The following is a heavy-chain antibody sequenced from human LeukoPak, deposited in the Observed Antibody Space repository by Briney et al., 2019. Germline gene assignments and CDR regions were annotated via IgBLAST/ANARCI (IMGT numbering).Heavy chain of an antibody. CDR2: INPSGGST. V-gene: IGHV1-46*01. D-gene: IGHD3-9*01. CDR1: GYTFTIYY. Sequence: ASVKVSCKASGYTFTIYYMHWVRQAPGQGLEWMGIINPSGGSTSYAQKFQGRVTMTRDTSTSTVYMELSSLRSEDTAVYYCARDRYDILTGPTDWFDPWGQGTLVTVSS. CDR3: ARDRYDILTGPTDWFDP. J-gene: IGHJ5*02.